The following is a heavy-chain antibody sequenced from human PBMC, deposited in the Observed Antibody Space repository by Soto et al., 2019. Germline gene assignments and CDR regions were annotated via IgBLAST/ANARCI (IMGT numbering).Heavy chain of an antibody. Sequence: EVQLLESGGGLVQPGGSLRLSCEASGFTFSSYAMNWVRQAPGKGLEWVSASRGGGSSTYYADSVKGRFTISRDNSKNTLHLQMDSLRAEDTDVYYCARAPGGFDYWGQGTLVTVSS. CDR1: GFTFSSYA. D-gene: IGHD3-10*01. V-gene: IGHV3-23*01. J-gene: IGHJ4*02. CDR3: ARAPGGFDY. CDR2: SRGGGSST.